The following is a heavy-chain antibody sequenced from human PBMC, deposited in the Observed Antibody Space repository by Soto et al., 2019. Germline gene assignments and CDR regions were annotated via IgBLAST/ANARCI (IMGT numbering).Heavy chain of an antibody. V-gene: IGHV3-9*01. D-gene: IGHD2-15*01. CDR1: GFTFDDYA. J-gene: IGHJ4*01. CDR3: AKDVGYAKNFDC. Sequence: GGSLILSCAASGFTFDDYAMHWVRQAPGKGLEWVSGISWSSGTLVYADSVKGRFTISRDNAKNSLYLQMNSLKPEDTALYYCAKDVGYAKNFDCWGRGTLVTVSS. CDR2: ISWSSGTL.